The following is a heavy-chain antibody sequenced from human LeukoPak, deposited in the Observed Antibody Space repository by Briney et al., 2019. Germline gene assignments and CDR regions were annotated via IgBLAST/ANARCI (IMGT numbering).Heavy chain of an antibody. CDR3: ARDGWLDY. CDR2: ITSSSSYI. Sequence: PGGSLRLSCAASGFTFSTYTMNWVRQAPGKGLEWVSSITSSSSYIYHADSVKGRFTISRDNAKNSLYLQMNSLRAEDTAVYYCARDGWLDYWGQGTLVTVSS. J-gene: IGHJ4*02. CDR1: GFTFSTYT. D-gene: IGHD6-19*01. V-gene: IGHV3-21*01.